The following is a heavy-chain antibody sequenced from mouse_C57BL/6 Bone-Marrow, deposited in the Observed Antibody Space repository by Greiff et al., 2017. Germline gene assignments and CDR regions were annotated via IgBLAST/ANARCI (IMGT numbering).Heavy chain of an antibody. D-gene: IGHD2-5*01. CDR3: ARFVEYSNLDY. CDR2: IYPSDSET. CDR1: GYTFTSYW. V-gene: IGHV1-61*01. J-gene: IGHJ2*01. Sequence: VKLQQPGAELVRPGSSVKLSCKASGYTFTSYWMAWVKQRPGQGLEWIGNIYPSDSETHYNQKFKDKATLTVDKSSSTAYMQLRSLTSEDSAGYCCARFVEYSNLDYGGQGTTLTVAS.